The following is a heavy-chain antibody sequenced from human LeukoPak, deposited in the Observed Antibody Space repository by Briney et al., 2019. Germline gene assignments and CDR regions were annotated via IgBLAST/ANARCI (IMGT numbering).Heavy chain of an antibody. V-gene: IGHV4-59*01. CDR1: GGSISSYY. CDR3: ASSQGFGSSGYFDY. Sequence: SETLSLTCTVSGGSISSYYWSWIRQPPGKGLEWIGYIYYSGSTNYNPSLKSRVTISVDTSKNQFSLKLSSVTAADTAVYYCASSQGFGSSGYFDYWGQGTLVTVPS. J-gene: IGHJ4*02. CDR2: IYYSGST. D-gene: IGHD3-22*01.